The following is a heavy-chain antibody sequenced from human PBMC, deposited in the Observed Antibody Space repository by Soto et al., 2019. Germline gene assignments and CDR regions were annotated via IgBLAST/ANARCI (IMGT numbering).Heavy chain of an antibody. D-gene: IGHD2-2*02. CDR3: ARQVPAAIRLGWFDP. CDR2: VYYSGNT. V-gene: IGHV4-59*08. CDR1: GGSISNYY. Sequence: PSETLSLTCTISGGSISNYYWTWIRQTPGKGLEWIGYVYYSGNTNYNPSLKSRVSISVDMSKNQFSLKLSSVTAADTAVYYCARQVPAAIRLGWFDPWGQGTLVTVSS. J-gene: IGHJ5*02.